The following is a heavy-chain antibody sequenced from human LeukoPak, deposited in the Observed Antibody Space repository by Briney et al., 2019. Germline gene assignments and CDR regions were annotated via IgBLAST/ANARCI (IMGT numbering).Heavy chain of an antibody. Sequence: PSETLSLACTVSGGSISSGGYYWSWIRQHPGKGLEWIGYIYYSGSTYYNPSLKSRVTISVDTSKNQFSLKLSSVTAADTAVYYYARVWYYYDRSVHFDYWGQGTLVTVSS. CDR2: IYYSGST. J-gene: IGHJ4*02. CDR1: GGSISSGGYY. V-gene: IGHV4-31*03. CDR3: ARVWYYYDRSVHFDY. D-gene: IGHD3-22*01.